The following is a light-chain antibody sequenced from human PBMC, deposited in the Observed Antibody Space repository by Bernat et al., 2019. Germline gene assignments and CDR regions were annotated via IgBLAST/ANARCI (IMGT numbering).Light chain of an antibody. V-gene: IGKV3-20*01. CDR3: QQYGTSPYT. CDR2: EAS. CDR1: QRISSES. Sequence: ETVLTQSPGTLSLPLGYRASLSCRASQRISSESLAWYQHRPGQAPRLLIYEASYRATGIPDRFTAGGSGTDFTLNIGRLEPEDSAVYFCQQYGTSPYTFGLGTRVEI. J-gene: IGKJ2*01.